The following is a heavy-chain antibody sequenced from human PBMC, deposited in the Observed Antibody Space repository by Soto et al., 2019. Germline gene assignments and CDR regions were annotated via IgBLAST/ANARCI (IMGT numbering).Heavy chain of an antibody. V-gene: IGHV4-34*01. CDR3: ARGPGDYDLDY. D-gene: IGHD4-17*01. Sequence: SETLSLTCAVYGGSFSGYYWSWIRQPPGKGLEWIGEINHSGSTNYNPSLKSRVTISVDTSKNQFSLKLSSVTAADTAVYYCARGPGDYDLDYWGQGTLVTVSS. CDR2: INHSGST. CDR1: GGSFSGYY. J-gene: IGHJ4*02.